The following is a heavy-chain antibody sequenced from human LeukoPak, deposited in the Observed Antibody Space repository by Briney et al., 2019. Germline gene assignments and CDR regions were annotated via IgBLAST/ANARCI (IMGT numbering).Heavy chain of an antibody. CDR1: GFTFSSYA. CDR3: ATVPLYLLGDY. CDR2: ISGSGGST. D-gene: IGHD2/OR15-2a*01. V-gene: IGHV3-23*01. Sequence: GGSLRLSCAASGFTFSSYAMSWVRQAPGKGLEWVSAISGSGGSTYYAGSVKGRFTISRDNSKNTLYLQMNSLRAEDTAVYYCATVPLYLLGDYWGQGTLVTVSS. J-gene: IGHJ4*02.